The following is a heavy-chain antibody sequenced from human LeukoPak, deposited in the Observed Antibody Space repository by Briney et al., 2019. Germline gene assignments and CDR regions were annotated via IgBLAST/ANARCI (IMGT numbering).Heavy chain of an antibody. D-gene: IGHD3-22*01. J-gene: IGHJ4*02. V-gene: IGHV4-30-4*01. CDR1: GGSISSGDYY. CDR3: ARRTSGYDSSGSLDY. CDR2: IYYSGST. Sequence: SQTLSLTCTVSGGSISSGDYYWSWIRQPPGKGLEWIGYIYYSGSTYYNPSLKSRVTISVDTSKNQFSLKLSSVTAADTAVYYCARRTSGYDSSGSLDYWGQGTLVTVSS.